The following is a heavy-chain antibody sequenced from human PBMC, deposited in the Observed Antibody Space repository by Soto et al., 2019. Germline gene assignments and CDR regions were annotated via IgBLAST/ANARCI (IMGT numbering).Heavy chain of an antibody. CDR1: GDSVSSNSAA. V-gene: IGHV6-1*01. J-gene: IGHJ5*02. D-gene: IGHD6-6*01. CDR2: TYYRSKWYN. Sequence: PSQTLSLTCAISGDSVSSNSAAWNWIRQSPSRGLEWLGRTYYRSKWYNDYAVSVKSRITINPDTSKNQFSLQLNSVTPEDTSVYYCARRPLEYSSSRYNWFDPWGQGTLVTVSS. CDR3: ARRPLEYSSSRYNWFDP.